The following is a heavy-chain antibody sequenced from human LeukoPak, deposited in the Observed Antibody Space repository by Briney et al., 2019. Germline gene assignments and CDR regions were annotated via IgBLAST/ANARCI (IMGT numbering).Heavy chain of an antibody. D-gene: IGHD1-26*01. CDR2: IFYNGST. CDR3: AREGGSYGGDFDY. CDR1: GGSISSYY. J-gene: IGHJ4*02. V-gene: IGHV4-59*01. Sequence: PSETLSLTCTVSGGSISSYYWSWIRQPPGKGLEWIGYIFYNGSTHYNPSLKSRVTKSLDTSKNQFSLKLASVTAADTAVYYCAREGGSYGGDFDYWGQGTLVTVSS.